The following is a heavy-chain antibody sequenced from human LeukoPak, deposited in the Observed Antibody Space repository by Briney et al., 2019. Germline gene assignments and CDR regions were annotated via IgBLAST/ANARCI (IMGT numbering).Heavy chain of an antibody. CDR3: ARDRHCGGDCYSHYYYYYGMDV. CDR2: ISYDGSNK. J-gene: IGHJ6*02. D-gene: IGHD2-21*02. V-gene: IGHV3-30*04. CDR1: RFTFSSYA. Sequence: PGGSLRLPCAASRFTFSSYAMHWVRQAPGKGLEWVAVISYDGSNKYYADSVKGRFTISRDNSKNTLYLQMNSLRAEDTAVYYCARDRHCGGDCYSHYYYYYGMDVGGQGTTVTVSS.